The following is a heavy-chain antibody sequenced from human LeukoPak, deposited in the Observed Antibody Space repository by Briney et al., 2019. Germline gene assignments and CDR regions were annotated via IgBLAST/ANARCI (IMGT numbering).Heavy chain of an antibody. CDR1: GFAFSSYN. Sequence: GGSLRLSCAASGFAFSSYNMNWVRQAPGKGLEGVSIISSSSTYMYYADSVKGRFTIYRDNAKNSLYLQMNSLRAEDTAMYYCARVCGYCSESTAFDFWGEGTKVTVCS. V-gene: IGHV3-21*01. J-gene: IGHJ3*01. CDR2: ISSSSTYM. CDR3: ARVCGYCSESTAFDF. D-gene: IGHD2-15*01.